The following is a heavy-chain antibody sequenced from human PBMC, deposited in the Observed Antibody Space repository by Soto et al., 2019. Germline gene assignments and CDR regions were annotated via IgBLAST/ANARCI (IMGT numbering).Heavy chain of an antibody. D-gene: IGHD2-2*01. CDR3: ARGYCSSTSCYQPYYYGMDV. J-gene: IGHJ6*02. CDR2: IIPIFGTA. V-gene: IGHV1-69*06. CDR1: GGTFSSYA. Sequence: SVKVSFKASGGTFSSYAISWVRQAPGQGLEWMGGIIPIFGTANYAQKFQGRVTITADKSTSTAYMELSSLRSEDTAVYYCARGYCSSTSCYQPYYYGMDVWGQGTTVTVSS.